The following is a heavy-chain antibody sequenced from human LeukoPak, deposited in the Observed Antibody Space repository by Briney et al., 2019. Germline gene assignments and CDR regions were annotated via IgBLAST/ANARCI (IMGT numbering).Heavy chain of an antibody. J-gene: IGHJ4*02. D-gene: IGHD1-26*01. CDR1: GFTFNNYA. CDR3: ATASGTYTSTY. V-gene: IGHV3-23*01. CDR2: MDKGGST. Sequence: GESLRLSCAASGFTFNNYAMTWVRQAPGKGLEWVSSMDKGGSTYYADSVKGRFIISRDNSKNTLYLQLNSLRAEDTAVYYCATASGTYTSTYWGQGTLVTVSS.